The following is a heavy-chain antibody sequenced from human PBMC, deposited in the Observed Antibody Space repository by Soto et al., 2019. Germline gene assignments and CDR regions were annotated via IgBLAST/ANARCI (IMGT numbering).Heavy chain of an antibody. CDR1: EYSFTSYW. Sequence: GESLKISCKGSEYSFTSYWIGWVRQMPGKGLEWMGIIYPGDSDTRYSPSFQGQVTISADKSISTAYLQWSSLKASDTAMYYCARLIIVVAGTSLRYYCYDKYVWGKRSTVTVSS. CDR2: IYPGDSDT. CDR3: ARLIIVVAGTSLRYYCYDKYV. V-gene: IGHV5-51*01. J-gene: IGHJ6*03. D-gene: IGHD6-19*01.